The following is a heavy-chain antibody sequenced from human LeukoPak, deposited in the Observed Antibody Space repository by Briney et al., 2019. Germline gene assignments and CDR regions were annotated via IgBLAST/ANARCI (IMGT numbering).Heavy chain of an antibody. CDR2: INQDGSEK. CDR1: GFTFSISW. V-gene: IGHV3-7*01. CDR3: AREGY. Sequence: GGSLRLSCAASGFTFSISWMSWVRQAPGKGLEWVANINQDGSEKYYVDSVKGRFTISRDNAKNSLCLQMDSLRADDTAVYYCAREGYWGQGTLVTVSS. J-gene: IGHJ4*02.